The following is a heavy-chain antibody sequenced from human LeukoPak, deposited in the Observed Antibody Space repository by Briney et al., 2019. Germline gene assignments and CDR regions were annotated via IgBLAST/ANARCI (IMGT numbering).Heavy chain of an antibody. V-gene: IGHV3-11*01. CDR3: ARTVFAKPNFDY. D-gene: IGHD4-11*01. J-gene: IGHJ4*02. CDR1: GFTFSDYY. CDR2: ISSSGSTI. Sequence: PGGSLRLSCVASGFTFSDYYMSWIRQAPGKGLEWVSYISSSGSTIYYADSVKGRFTISRDNAKNSLYLQMNSLRAEDTAVYYCARTVFAKPNFDYWGQGTLVTVSS.